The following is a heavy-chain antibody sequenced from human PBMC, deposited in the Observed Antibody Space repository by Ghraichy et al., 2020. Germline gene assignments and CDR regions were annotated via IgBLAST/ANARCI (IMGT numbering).Heavy chain of an antibody. CDR1: GGSFSGYY. CDR3: ARGKGAYGSGLVATYKKYYFDY. Sequence: SETLSLTCAVYGGSFSGYYWSWIRQPPGKGLEWIGEINHSGSTNYNPSLKSRVTISVDTSKNQFSLKLSSVTAADTAVYYCARGKGAYGSGLVATYKKYYFDYWGQGTLVTVSS. V-gene: IGHV4-34*01. J-gene: IGHJ4*02. D-gene: IGHD3-10*01. CDR2: INHSGST.